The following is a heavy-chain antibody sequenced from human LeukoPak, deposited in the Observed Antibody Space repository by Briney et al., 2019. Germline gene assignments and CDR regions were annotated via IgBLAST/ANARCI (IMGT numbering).Heavy chain of an antibody. CDR3: ASTGYSSNLDFDY. CDR1: GFTFSKYW. Sequence: TGGSLRLSCAASGFTFSKYWMHWVRQAPGKGLVWVSRINSDGSSTSYADSVKGRFTISRDNAKNTLYLQMNSLRAEDTAAYYCASTGYSSNLDFDYWGQGTLVTVSS. CDR2: INSDGSST. V-gene: IGHV3-74*01. D-gene: IGHD6-13*01. J-gene: IGHJ4*02.